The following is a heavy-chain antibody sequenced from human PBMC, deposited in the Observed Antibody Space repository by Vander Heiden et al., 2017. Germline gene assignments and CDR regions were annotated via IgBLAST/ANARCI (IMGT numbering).Heavy chain of an antibody. J-gene: IGHJ4*02. CDR2: IWYDGSNK. CDR3: ARVGGLRQRFLEWFPHY. CDR1: GFTFSTHG. V-gene: IGHV3-33*01. Sequence: QVQLLDSGGGVVQPGWSLRLSSAAPGFTFSTHGMHWVRQAPGKGLEWVAVIWYDGSNKYYADSVKGRFTISRDNSKNTLYLQMNSLRAEDTAVYYCARVGGLRQRFLEWFPHYWGQGTLVTVSS. D-gene: IGHD3-3*01.